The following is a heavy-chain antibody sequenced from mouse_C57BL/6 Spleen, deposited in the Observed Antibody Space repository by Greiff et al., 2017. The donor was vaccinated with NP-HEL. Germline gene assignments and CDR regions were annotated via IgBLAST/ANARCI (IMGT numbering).Heavy chain of an antibody. V-gene: IGHV1-53*01. CDR3: AREGIYYGNYGNYFDY. D-gene: IGHD2-1*01. Sequence: QVQLQQPGTELVKPGASVKLSCKASGYTFTSYWMHWVKQRPGPGLEWIGNINPSNGGTNYNEKFKSKATLTVDKSSSTAYMQLSSLTSEDSAVYYCAREGIYYGNYGNYFDYWGQGTTLTVSS. CDR1: GYTFTSYW. CDR2: INPSNGGT. J-gene: IGHJ2*01.